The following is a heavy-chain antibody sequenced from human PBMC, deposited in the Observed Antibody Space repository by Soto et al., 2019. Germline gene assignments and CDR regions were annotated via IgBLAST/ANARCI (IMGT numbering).Heavy chain of an antibody. J-gene: IGHJ4*02. CDR2: INHSGST. V-gene: IGHV4-34*01. D-gene: IGHD6-6*01. Sequence: SETLSLTCAVYGGSFSGYYWSWIRQTPGKGLEWIGEINHSGSTNYNPSLKSRVTISVDTSKNQFSLKLSSVTAADTAVYYCARPHMEYSSSSFDYWGQGTLVTVSS. CDR1: GGSFSGYY. CDR3: ARPHMEYSSSSFDY.